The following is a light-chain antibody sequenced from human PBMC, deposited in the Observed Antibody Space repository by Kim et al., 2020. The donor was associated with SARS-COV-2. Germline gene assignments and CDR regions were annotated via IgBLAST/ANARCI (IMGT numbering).Light chain of an antibody. Sequence: SYELTQPPSVSVSPGQTARITCSGDALPKQYAYWYQQKPGQAPVLVIYKDSERPSGIPERFSGSSSGTTVTLTISGVQAEDEADYYCQSADSSGTYAVV. J-gene: IGLJ2*01. CDR1: ALPKQY. V-gene: IGLV3-25*03. CDR3: QSADSSGTYAVV. CDR2: KDS.